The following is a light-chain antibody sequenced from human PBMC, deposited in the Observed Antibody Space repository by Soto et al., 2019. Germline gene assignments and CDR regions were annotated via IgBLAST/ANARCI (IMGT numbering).Light chain of an antibody. CDR3: QHYNSYSEA. J-gene: IGKJ1*01. CDR1: QTISSW. CDR2: KAS. V-gene: IGKV1-5*03. Sequence: DIQMNQYPSTLSGSVGDRVTITCRASQTISSWLAWYQQKPGKAPKLLIYKASTLKSGVPSRFSGSGSGTEFTLTISSLQPDDFATYYCQHYNSYSEAFGQGTKVDSK.